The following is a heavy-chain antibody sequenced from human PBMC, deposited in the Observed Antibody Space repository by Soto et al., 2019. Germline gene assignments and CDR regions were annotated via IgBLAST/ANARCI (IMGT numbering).Heavy chain of an antibody. Sequence: QVQLVQSGAEVKNPGASVTVSCKASGERFTTYGISWVRQAPGQGLEWMGWISTYNTNTNYAPKFQGRLLLTTDTSTTTAHRELRSLRPDDTAVYYCARWAGQVRDYGGPFDYWGQGTLVTVSS. CDR1: GERFTTYG. J-gene: IGHJ4*02. D-gene: IGHD4-17*01. CDR2: ISTYNTNT. V-gene: IGHV1-18*04. CDR3: ARWAGQVRDYGGPFDY.